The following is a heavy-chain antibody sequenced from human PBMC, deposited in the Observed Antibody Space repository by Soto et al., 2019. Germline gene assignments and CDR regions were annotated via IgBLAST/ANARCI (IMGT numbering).Heavy chain of an antibody. V-gene: IGHV1-46*01. Sequence: GASVKVSCKASGYTFTSYYMHWVRQAPGQGLEWMGIINPSGGSTSYAQKFQGRVTMTRDTSTSTVYMELSSLRSEDTAVYYCARVRGAYDSSVYHLDHGAYNSFDPWGQGPLVTVSS. CDR2: INPSGGST. D-gene: IGHD3-22*01. J-gene: IGHJ5*02. CDR3: ARVRGAYDSSVYHLDHGAYNSFDP. CDR1: GYTFTSYY.